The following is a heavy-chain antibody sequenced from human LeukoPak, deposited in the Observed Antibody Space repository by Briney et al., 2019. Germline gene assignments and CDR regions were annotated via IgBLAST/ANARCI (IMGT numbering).Heavy chain of an antibody. Sequence: GGSLRLSCAASGFTFSDYYMSWIRQAPGKGLEWVSYISSSGSTIYYADSVKGRFTISRDNAKNSLYLQMNSLGAEGTAVYYCVRRNSLYYGMDVWGQGTTVTVSS. V-gene: IGHV3-11*01. CDR2: ISSSGSTI. CDR1: GFTFSDYY. CDR3: VRRNSLYYGMDV. D-gene: IGHD2/OR15-2a*01. J-gene: IGHJ6*02.